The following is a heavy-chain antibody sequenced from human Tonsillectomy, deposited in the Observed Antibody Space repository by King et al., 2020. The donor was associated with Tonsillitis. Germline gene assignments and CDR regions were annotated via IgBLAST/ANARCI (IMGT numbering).Heavy chain of an antibody. J-gene: IGHJ4*02. D-gene: IGHD3-9*01. V-gene: IGHV3-43*01. CDR1: GFTFDDYT. CDR2: VSWDGGST. CDR3: AKRPHYDSLTGYYRVVAPPPYY. Sequence: VQLVESGGVVVQPGGSLRLSCAASGFTFDDYTMHWVRQATGKGLEWVSLVSWDGGSTYYADSVKGRFTISRDNSKNSLYLQMNSLRTEDTALDSCAKRPHYDSLTGYYRVVAPPPYYWGQGTLVTVSS.